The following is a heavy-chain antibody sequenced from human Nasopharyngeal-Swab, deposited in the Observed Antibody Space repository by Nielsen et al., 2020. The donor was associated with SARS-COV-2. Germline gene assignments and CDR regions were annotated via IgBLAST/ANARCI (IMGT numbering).Heavy chain of an antibody. J-gene: IGHJ4*02. D-gene: IGHD2-2*01. CDR1: GFTFSSYG. V-gene: IGHV3-30*18. Sequence: GGSLRLSCAASGFTFSSYGMHWVRQAPGKGLEWVAVISYDGSNKYYADSVKGRFTISRDNSKNTLYLQMNSLRAEDTAVYYCAKDSSEYQLLLVPLGYRGQGTLVTVSS. CDR3: AKDSSEYQLLLVPLGY. CDR2: ISYDGSNK.